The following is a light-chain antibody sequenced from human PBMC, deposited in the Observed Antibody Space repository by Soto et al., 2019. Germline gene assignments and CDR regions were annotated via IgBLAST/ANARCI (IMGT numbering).Light chain of an antibody. V-gene: IGLV2-8*01. CDR1: NSDVGGYTS. Sequence: QSALTQPASVSGSPGQSITISCTGTNSDVGGYTSVSWYQQHPGKAPKLMIYEVSKRPSGVPDRFSGSKSGNTASLTVSGLQAEDEADYYCSSYAGSNNVLFGGGTKLTVL. J-gene: IGLJ2*01. CDR2: EVS. CDR3: SSYAGSNNVL.